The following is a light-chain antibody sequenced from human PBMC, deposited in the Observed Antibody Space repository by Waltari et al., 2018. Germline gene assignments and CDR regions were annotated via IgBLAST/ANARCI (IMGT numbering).Light chain of an antibody. CDR1: QAVPSNY. Sequence: DIVLTQSPGTLSLSPGERATLSCRASQAVPSNYLAWYQQKPGQAPRLLIYGASLRATGIPDRFSGAGSGTDFTLTISRLEPEDFEVYYCQQYGSSPRTFGQGTRVEIK. J-gene: IGKJ1*01. CDR2: GAS. CDR3: QQYGSSPRT. V-gene: IGKV3-20*01.